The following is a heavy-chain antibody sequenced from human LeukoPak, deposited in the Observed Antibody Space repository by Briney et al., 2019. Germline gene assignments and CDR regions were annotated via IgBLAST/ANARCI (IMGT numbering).Heavy chain of an antibody. V-gene: IGHV3-7*01. J-gene: IGHJ6*03. CDR3: ARVEQLVRYYYYYYYMDV. Sequence: PGVSLRLSCAASGFTFGSYWMSWVRQAPGKGLEWVANIKQDGSEKYYVDSVKGRFTISRDNAKNSLYLQMNSLRAEDTAVYYCARVEQLVRYYYYYYYMDVWGKGTTVTVSS. D-gene: IGHD6-13*01. CDR1: GFTFGSYW. CDR2: IKQDGSEK.